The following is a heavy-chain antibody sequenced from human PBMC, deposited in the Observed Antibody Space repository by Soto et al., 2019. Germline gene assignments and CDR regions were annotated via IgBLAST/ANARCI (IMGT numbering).Heavy chain of an antibody. CDR2: IIPTFGTA. Sequence: SVKVSCKASGGTFSSYAISWVRQAPGQGLEWMGGIIPTFGTANYAQKFQGRVTITADKSTSTAYMELSSLRSEDTAVYYCARAYNWNDGGYYYYYGMDVWGQGTTVTVSS. D-gene: IGHD1-20*01. J-gene: IGHJ6*02. V-gene: IGHV1-69*06. CDR3: ARAYNWNDGGYYYYYGMDV. CDR1: GGTFSSYA.